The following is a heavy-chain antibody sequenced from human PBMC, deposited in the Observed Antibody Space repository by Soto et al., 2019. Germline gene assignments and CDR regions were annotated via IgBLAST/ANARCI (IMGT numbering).Heavy chain of an antibody. Sequence: PSQTLSLTCAVYGGSFSDTYWNWFRQPPGKGLEWIGEINHNTNTIYNPSLTSRVTISVDTSKNHFSLKLTSVTAADTAVYYCARDGGCRDGYTVGRNWFDPWGQGNLVTVSS. CDR2: INHNTNT. CDR3: ARDGGCRDGYTVGRNWFDP. CDR1: GGSFSDTY. D-gene: IGHD5-12*01. J-gene: IGHJ5*02. V-gene: IGHV4-34*01.